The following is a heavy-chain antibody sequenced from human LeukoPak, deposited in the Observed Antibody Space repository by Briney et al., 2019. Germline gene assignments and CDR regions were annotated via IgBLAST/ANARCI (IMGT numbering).Heavy chain of an antibody. J-gene: IGHJ4*02. CDR3: ARVAIVRVTTYYDFWSGYGWYYFDY. CDR2: IYYSGST. D-gene: IGHD3-3*01. V-gene: IGHV4-59*01. CDR1: GGSISSYY. Sequence: PSETLSLTCTVSGGSISSYYWSWIRQPPGKGLEWIGYIYYSGSTNYNPSLKSRVTISVDTPTNQFSLKLSSVTAADTAVYYCARVAIVRVTTYYDFWSGYGWYYFDYWGQGTLVTVSS.